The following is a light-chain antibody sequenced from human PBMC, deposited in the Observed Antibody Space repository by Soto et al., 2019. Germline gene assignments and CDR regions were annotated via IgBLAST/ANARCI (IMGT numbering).Light chain of an antibody. Sequence: DIQMTQSPSTLSGSVGDRFTITFLSSQTISSWLAWYQQKPGKAPKLLIFDVSTLESGVPSRFSGSRSGTEFTLTISSLQPDDFATYFCQQYHSYSPLTFGGGTKVDIK. CDR3: QQYHSYSPLT. V-gene: IGKV1-5*01. CDR2: DVS. CDR1: QTISSW. J-gene: IGKJ4*01.